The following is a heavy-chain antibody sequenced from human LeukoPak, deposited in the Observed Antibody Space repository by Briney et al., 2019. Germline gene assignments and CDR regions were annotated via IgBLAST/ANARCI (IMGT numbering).Heavy chain of an antibody. V-gene: IGHV3-33*06. D-gene: IGHD5-18*01. Sequence: GGSLRLSCAASGFTFSSYGMHWVRQAPGKGLEWVAVIWYDGSNKYYADSVKCRFTISRDNSKNTLYLQMNSLRAEDTAVFYCAKGGHSYCYLYYYMDVWGKGTTVTVSS. CDR2: IWYDGSNK. J-gene: IGHJ6*03. CDR1: GFTFSSYG. CDR3: AKGGHSYCYLYYYMDV.